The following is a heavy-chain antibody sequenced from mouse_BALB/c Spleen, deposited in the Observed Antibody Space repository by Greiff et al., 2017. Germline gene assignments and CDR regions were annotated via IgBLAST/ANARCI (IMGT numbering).Heavy chain of an antibody. V-gene: IGHV1-55*01. J-gene: IGHJ3*01. CDR2: IYPGSGST. CDR1: GYNFTSYW. CDR3: ARTGGDYPWFAY. D-gene: IGHD2-4*01. Sequence: QVQLKQPGAELVKPGTSVKLSCKASGYNFTSYWINWVKLRPGQGLEWIGDIYPGSGSTNYNEKFKSKATLTVDTSSSTAYMQLSSLASEDSALYYCARTGGDYPWFAYWGQGTLVTVSA.